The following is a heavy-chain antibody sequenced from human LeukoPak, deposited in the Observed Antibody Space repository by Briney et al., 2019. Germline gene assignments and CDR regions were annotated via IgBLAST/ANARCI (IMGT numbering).Heavy chain of an antibody. CDR3: ARDLASRYYGSGSFDY. CDR1: GYTFTSYA. D-gene: IGHD3-10*01. Sequence: ASVKVSCKASGYTFTSYAMHWVRQAPGQRLEWMGWINAGNGNTKYSQKFQGRVTITRDTSASTAYMELSSLRSEDTAVYYCARDLASRYYGSGSFDYWGQGTLVTVSS. J-gene: IGHJ4*02. V-gene: IGHV1-3*01. CDR2: INAGNGNT.